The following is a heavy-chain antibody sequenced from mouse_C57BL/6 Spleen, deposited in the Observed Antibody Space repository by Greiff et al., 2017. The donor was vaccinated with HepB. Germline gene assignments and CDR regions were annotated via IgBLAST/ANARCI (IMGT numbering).Heavy chain of an antibody. V-gene: IGHV3-6*01. CDR2: ISYDGSN. Sequence: DVQLQESGPGLVKPSQSLSLTCSVTGYSITSGYYWNWIRQFPGNKLEWMGYISYDGSNNYNPSLKNRISITRDTSKNQFFLKLNSVTTEDTATYYCARGELYYGSSYWYFDVWGTGTTVTVSS. D-gene: IGHD1-1*01. CDR3: ARGELYYGSSYWYFDV. J-gene: IGHJ1*03. CDR1: GYSITSGYY.